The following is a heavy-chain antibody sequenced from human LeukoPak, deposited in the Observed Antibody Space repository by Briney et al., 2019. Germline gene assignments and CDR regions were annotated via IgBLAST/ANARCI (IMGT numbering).Heavy chain of an antibody. Sequence: PGGSLRLSCTASGFIFDTHTLTWVRQAPGKGLEWVASISGSGDSTNYGDSVKGRFTISRDNFKRTVHLEMSNLRADDTAMYYCVRRAAVGGMDFWGLGTTVIVSS. V-gene: IGHV3-23*01. D-gene: IGHD1-14*01. J-gene: IGHJ6*02. CDR1: GFIFDTHT. CDR3: VRRAAVGGMDF. CDR2: ISGSGDST.